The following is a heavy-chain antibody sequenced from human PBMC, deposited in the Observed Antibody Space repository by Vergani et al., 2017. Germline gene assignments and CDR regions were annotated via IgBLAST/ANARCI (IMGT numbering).Heavy chain of an antibody. V-gene: IGHV4-34*01. Sequence: QVQLQQWGAGLLKPSETLSLTCAVYGGSFSGYNWSWIRQPPGKGLEWIGEINHSGSTNYNPSLKSRVTISVDTSKNQFSLKLSSVTAADTAVYYCARGTGYCSSTSCYYYYYYYMDVWGKGTTVTVSS. J-gene: IGHJ6*03. D-gene: IGHD2-2*01. CDR2: INHSGST. CDR3: ARGTGYCSSTSCYYYYYYYMDV. CDR1: GGSFSGYN.